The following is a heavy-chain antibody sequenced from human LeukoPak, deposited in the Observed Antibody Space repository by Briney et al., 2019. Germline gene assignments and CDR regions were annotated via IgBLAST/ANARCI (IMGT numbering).Heavy chain of an antibody. J-gene: IGHJ6*03. Sequence: GGSLRVSCAASEFTFSNYWMSWVRLARGKGMEWVANIKQDGSGTYYVDSVKGRFTISRDNAKNSLYLQMNSLRAEDTAVYYCAGCSTVTTYYYSYYMDIWGKGTTVTVSS. V-gene: IGHV3-7*01. D-gene: IGHD4-17*01. CDR3: AGCSTVTTYYYSYYMDI. CDR1: EFTFSNYW. CDR2: IKQDGSGT.